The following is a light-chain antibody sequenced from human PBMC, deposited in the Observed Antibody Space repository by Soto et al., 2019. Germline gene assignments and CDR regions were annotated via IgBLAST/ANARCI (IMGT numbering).Light chain of an antibody. CDR2: SNI. CDR3: QSYDSSLGGSKGV. V-gene: IGLV1-40*01. J-gene: IGLJ3*02. CDR1: SSDIGAGYD. Sequence: QSVLTQPPSMSGDPGQRVTISCTGSSSDIGAGYDVHWYQQFPGTAPKLLIYSNINRPSGVPDRFSGSKSGTSASLAITGLQAEDEADYYCQSYDSSLGGSKGVFGGGTKLTVL.